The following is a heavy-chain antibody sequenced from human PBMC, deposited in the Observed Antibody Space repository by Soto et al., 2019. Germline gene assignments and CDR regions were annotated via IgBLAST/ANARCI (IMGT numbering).Heavy chain of an antibody. D-gene: IGHD3-10*01. CDR3: ARRLAHNYGSGSEFDY. V-gene: IGHV4-34*01. CDR2: INHSGST. Sequence: QVQLQQWGAGLLKPSETLSLTCAVYGGSFSGYYWSWIRQPPGKGLEWIGEINHSGSTNYNPSLKSRVTISVDTSKNKFSLKLSSVTAADTTVYYCARRLAHNYGSGSEFDYWVQGSLVTVSS. CDR1: GGSFSGYY. J-gene: IGHJ4*02.